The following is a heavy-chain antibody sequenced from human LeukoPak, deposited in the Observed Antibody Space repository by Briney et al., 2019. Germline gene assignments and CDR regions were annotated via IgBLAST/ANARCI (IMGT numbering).Heavy chain of an antibody. CDR2: IDTAGDT. Sequence: GGSLRLSCAVSGFAFNRYDIYWVRQTTVEGLEWVSAIDTAGDTYYPDSVKGRFTISRENAKNSVYLQMNSLRAGDTAVYYCARGGYCSGGTCSPGPYYYGMDVWGQGTTVTVSS. CDR1: GFAFNRYD. D-gene: IGHD2-15*01. J-gene: IGHJ6*02. V-gene: IGHV3-13*04. CDR3: ARGGYCSGGTCSPGPYYYGMDV.